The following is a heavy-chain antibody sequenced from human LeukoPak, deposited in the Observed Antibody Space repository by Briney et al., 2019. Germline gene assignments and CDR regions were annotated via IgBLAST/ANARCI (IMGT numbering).Heavy chain of an antibody. CDR1: GFTFTSYA. D-gene: IGHD2-15*01. V-gene: IGHV3-23*01. CDR3: ANEDIVVVVAAHTSAEYFQH. J-gene: IGHJ1*01. Sequence: GGSLRLSCTASGFTFTSYAMSWVRQAPARGLEWVSSIRGGGETFYADSVKGRFTLSRDDSRNTVYLQMNSLRAEDTAVYYCANEDIVVVVAAHTSAEYFQHWGQGTLVTVSS. CDR2: IRGGGET.